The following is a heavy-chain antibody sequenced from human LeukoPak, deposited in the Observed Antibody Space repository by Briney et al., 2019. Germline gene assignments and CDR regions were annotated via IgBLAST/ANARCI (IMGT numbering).Heavy chain of an antibody. D-gene: IGHD1-26*01. CDR1: GLTFSSHW. CDR3: ATNILVGATH. CDR2: ITNDGSST. Sequence: GGSLRLSCAASGLTFSSHWMHWVRQAPEKGLVWVSRITNDGSSTTYADSVKGRFTISRDNAKNMLYLQVNSLRAEDTAVYYCATNILVGATHWGQGTMVTVSS. V-gene: IGHV3-74*01. J-gene: IGHJ3*01.